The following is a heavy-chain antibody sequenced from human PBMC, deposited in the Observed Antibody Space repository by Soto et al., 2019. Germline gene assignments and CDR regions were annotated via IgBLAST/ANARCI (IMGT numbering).Heavy chain of an antibody. J-gene: IGHJ4*01. Sequence: QVQLVQSGAEVKKPGASVKVSCKASGYTFTTYGFTWVRQAPGQGLEWLVWISAYSGNTNYAQNLQGTFTVTTDTSTNTAYMDLRSLRSDDTAVYYCTRVVKAGDYGDYGRYYFDYWGHGTLVTVSS. CDR3: TRVVKAGDYGDYGRYYFDY. V-gene: IGHV1-18*04. CDR2: ISAYSGNT. CDR1: GYTFTTYG. D-gene: IGHD4-17*01.